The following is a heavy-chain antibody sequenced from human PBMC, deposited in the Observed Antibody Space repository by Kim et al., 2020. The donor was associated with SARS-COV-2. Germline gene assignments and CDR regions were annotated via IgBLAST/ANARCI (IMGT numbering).Heavy chain of an antibody. CDR1: GDSITHYF. CDR2: VSHSGNN. D-gene: IGHD3-10*01. CDR3: ARRVSMGNLGSSDPSNWL. Sequence: SETLSLTCTVSGDSITHYFWNWIRQSPGNGLEWIGHVSHSGNNAYNPSFESRVTLFMDTAKNQFSLNLRSVTDADTAVYYCARRVSMGNLGSSDPSNWL. V-gene: IGHV4-59*08. J-gene: IGHJ5*01.